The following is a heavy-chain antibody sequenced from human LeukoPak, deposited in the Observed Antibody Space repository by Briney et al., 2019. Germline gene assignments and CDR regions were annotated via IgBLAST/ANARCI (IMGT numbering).Heavy chain of an antibody. CDR1: GFAFRYYA. Sequence: GGSLRLSCAASGFAFRYYAMSWVRQAPGKGLEWVSAISGSGSSTYYADSVKGRFTISRDNAKNSLYLQMNSLRAEDTAVYYCARASVLDGDYWGQGTLVTVSS. D-gene: IGHD5/OR15-5a*01. J-gene: IGHJ4*02. CDR3: ARASVLDGDY. V-gene: IGHV3-23*01. CDR2: ISGSGSST.